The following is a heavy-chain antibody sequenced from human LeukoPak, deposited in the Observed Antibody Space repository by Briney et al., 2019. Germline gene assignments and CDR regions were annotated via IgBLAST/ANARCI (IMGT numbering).Heavy chain of an antibody. V-gene: IGHV3-21*01. D-gene: IGHD3-22*01. CDR1: GFTFSSYS. J-gene: IGHJ4*02. CDR2: ISSSSSYI. CDR3: ARVGGVSVYYDSSGHFDY. Sequence: GGSLRLSCAASGFTFSSYSMNWVRQAPGKGLEWVSSISSSSSYIYYADSVKGRFTISRDNAKNSLYLQMNSLRAEDTAVYYCARVGGVSVYYDSSGHFDYWAQGTLVTVSS.